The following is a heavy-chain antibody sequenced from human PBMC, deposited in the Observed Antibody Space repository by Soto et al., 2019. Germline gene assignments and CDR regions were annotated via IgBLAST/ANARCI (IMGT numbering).Heavy chain of an antibody. D-gene: IGHD6-13*01. CDR1: GFTFSSYS. V-gene: IGHV3-21*01. CDR2: ISSSSSYI. J-gene: IGHJ4*02. CDR3: ARDDGSSWYADHQGFDY. Sequence: EVQLVESGGGLVKPGGSLRLSCAASGFTFSSYSMNWVRQAPGKGLEWVSSISSSSSYIYYADSVKGRFTISRDNAKNSLYLQMNSLRAEDTAVYYCARDDGSSWYADHQGFDYWGQGTLVTVSS.